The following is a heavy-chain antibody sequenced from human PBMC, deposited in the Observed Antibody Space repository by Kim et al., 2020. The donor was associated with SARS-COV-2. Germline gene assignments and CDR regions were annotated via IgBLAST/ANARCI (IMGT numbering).Heavy chain of an antibody. J-gene: IGHJ6*02. CDR2: IWYDGSNK. CDR1: GFTFSSYG. D-gene: IGHD6-13*01. CDR3: ARVAAAGPPTAYGMDV. Sequence: GGSLRLSCAASGFTFSSYGMHWVRQAPGKGLEWVAVIWYDGSNKYYADSVKGRFTISRDNSKNTLYLQMNSLRAEDTAVYYCARVAAAGPPTAYGMDVWGQGTTVTVSS. V-gene: IGHV3-33*01.